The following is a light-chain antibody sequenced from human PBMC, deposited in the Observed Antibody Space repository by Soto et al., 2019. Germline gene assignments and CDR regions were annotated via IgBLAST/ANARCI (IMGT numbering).Light chain of an antibody. CDR1: QSVSID. CDR3: QHRHN. J-gene: IGKJ3*01. CDR2: DAS. V-gene: IGKV3-11*01. Sequence: EVVLTQSPATPSLSPGDRATLSCRASQSVSIDFAWYQQKPGQAPRLLIYDASNRATGIPARFSGSGSGTDFTLTISSLEPEDFAVYYCQHRHNFGPGTKVDIK.